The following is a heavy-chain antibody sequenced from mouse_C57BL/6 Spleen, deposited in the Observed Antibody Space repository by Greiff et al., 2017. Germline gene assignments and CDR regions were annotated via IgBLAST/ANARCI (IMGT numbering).Heavy chain of an antibody. D-gene: IGHD2-4*01. V-gene: IGHV1-50*01. Sequence: QVQLQQPGAELVKPGASVKLSCKASGYTFTSYWMQWVKQRPGQGLEWIGEIDPSDSYTNYNQKFKGKATLTVDTSASTAYMQLSSLTSEDSAVYYCASSRLRDYFDYWGQGTPLTVSS. J-gene: IGHJ2*01. CDR2: IDPSDSYT. CDR3: ASSRLRDYFDY. CDR1: GYTFTSYW.